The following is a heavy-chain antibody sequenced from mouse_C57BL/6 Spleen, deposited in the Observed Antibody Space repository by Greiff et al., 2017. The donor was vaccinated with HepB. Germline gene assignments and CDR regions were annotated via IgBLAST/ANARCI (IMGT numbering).Heavy chain of an antibody. J-gene: IGHJ3*01. Sequence: QVQLQHSGAELAKPGASVKLSCKASGYTFTSYWMHWVNQRPGQGLEWIGYINPSSGYTKYNQKFKDKATLTADKSSSTAYMQLSSLTYEDSAVYYCARGEDDYDGAIAYWGQGTLVTVSA. CDR3: ARGEDDYDGAIAY. D-gene: IGHD2-4*01. V-gene: IGHV1-7*01. CDR1: GYTFTSYW. CDR2: INPSSGYT.